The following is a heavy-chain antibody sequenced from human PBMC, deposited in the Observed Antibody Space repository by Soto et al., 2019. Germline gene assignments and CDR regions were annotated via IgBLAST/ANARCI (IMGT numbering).Heavy chain of an antibody. V-gene: IGHV1-2*04. CDR2: INPNSGGT. Sequence: GASVKVSCKASGYTFTGYYMHWVRQAPGQGLEWMGWINPNSGGTNYAQKFQGWVAMTRDTSISTAYMELSRLRSDDTAVYYCARDARGDEAPMGCWGQGAVVTVSS. CDR1: GYTFTGYY. CDR3: ARDARGDEAPMGC. J-gene: IGHJ4*02. D-gene: IGHD2-8*01.